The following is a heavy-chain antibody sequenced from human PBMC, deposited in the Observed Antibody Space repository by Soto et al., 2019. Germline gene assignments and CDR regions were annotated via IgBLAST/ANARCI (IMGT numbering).Heavy chain of an antibody. CDR2: IVVGSGNT. CDR1: GFTFTSSA. V-gene: IGHV1-58*01. J-gene: IGHJ6*02. D-gene: IGHD3-16*01. CDR3: AAATEEELWNYYYYYGMDV. Sequence: GASVKVSCKASGFTFTSSAVQWVRQARGQRLEWIGWIVVGSGNTNYAQKFQERVTITRDMSTSTAYMELSSLRSEDTAVYYCAAATEEELWNYYYYYGMDVWGQGTTVTVSS.